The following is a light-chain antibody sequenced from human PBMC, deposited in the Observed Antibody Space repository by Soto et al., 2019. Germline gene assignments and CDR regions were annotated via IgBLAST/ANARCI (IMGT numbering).Light chain of an antibody. V-gene: IGKV3-15*01. J-gene: IGKJ5*01. CDR3: QHFGDSPIT. CDR1: QGIGST. Sequence: EIVMTQSPATLSVSPGERATLSCRASQGIGSTLAWYQQKPGQTPKLLIFDASTRATGVPARFSGGGSGTEFTLTISRLEPEDFAVYYCQHFGDSPITFGQGTRLEIK. CDR2: DAS.